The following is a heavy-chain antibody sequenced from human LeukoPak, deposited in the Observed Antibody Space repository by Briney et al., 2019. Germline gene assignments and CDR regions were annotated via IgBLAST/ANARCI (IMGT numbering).Heavy chain of an antibody. V-gene: IGHV3-48*03. CDR3: ARATMVRGPYYYYYGMDV. CDR2: ISSSGSTI. D-gene: IGHD3-10*01. Sequence: GGSLRLSCAASGFTFSSYEMNWVRQAPGKGLEWVSYISSSGSTIYYADSVKGRFTISRDNAKNSLYLQMNSLRAKDTAVYYCARATMVRGPYYYYYGMDVWGQGTTVTVSS. J-gene: IGHJ6*02. CDR1: GFTFSSYE.